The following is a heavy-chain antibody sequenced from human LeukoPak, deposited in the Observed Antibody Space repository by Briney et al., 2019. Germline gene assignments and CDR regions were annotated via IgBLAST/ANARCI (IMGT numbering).Heavy chain of an antibody. V-gene: IGHV4-34*01. Sequence: SETLSLTCAVHGGSFSGYYWSWIRQPPGKGLEWIGEMNHSGSTNYNPSLKSRVTISVDTSKKQFSLKLSSVTAADTAVYYCARMRTYYYDKNQYYFDYWGQGTLVTVSS. CDR1: GGSFSGYY. J-gene: IGHJ4*02. D-gene: IGHD3-22*01. CDR2: MNHSGST. CDR3: ARMRTYYYDKNQYYFDY.